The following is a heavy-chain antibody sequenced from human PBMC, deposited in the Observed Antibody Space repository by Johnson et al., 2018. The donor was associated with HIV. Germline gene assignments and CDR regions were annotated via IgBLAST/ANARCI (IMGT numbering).Heavy chain of an antibody. CDR3: ARSDCSGGSCRIHDAFDI. CDR2: IYSGGDT. V-gene: IGHV3-66*01. J-gene: IGHJ3*02. Sequence: VQLVESGGGLVQPGGSLRLSCAASGFIVRSNYMNWVRQAPGKGLEWVSVIYSGGDTYYSDSVMGRFTISRDTSKNTLYLQMNSLRGDDTAVYYCARSDCSGGSCRIHDAFDIWGQGTMVTVSS. CDR1: GFIVRSNY. D-gene: IGHD2-15*01.